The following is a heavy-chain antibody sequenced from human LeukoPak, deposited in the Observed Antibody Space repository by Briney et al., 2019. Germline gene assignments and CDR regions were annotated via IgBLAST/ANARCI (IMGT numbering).Heavy chain of an antibody. CDR2: INKKGGT. J-gene: IGHJ4*02. CDR3: AREHKSYGDYPYYLDS. V-gene: IGHV4-30-4*01. Sequence: SQTLSLTCTVSSDSISSGDYYWSWIRQPAGKGLEFIGYINKKGGTFYNPPLKSRVSISIDTSKNQFSLKLTSVTAADTAVYFCAREHKSYGDYPYYLDSWGQGTLVTVSS. D-gene: IGHD4-17*01. CDR1: SDSISSGDYY.